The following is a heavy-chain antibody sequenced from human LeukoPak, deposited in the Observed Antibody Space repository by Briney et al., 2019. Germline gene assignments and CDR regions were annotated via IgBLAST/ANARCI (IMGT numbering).Heavy chain of an antibody. CDR2: IYHGGGS. Sequence: SETLSLTCGVSGGSINSGVWWSWVRQPPGKGLEWIGEIYHGGGSNYNASLRSRVTISVDTSKNQFSLKLSSVTAADTAVYYCARRYGSGSSGTFDYWGQGTLVTVSS. D-gene: IGHD3-10*01. J-gene: IGHJ4*02. CDR1: GGSINSGVW. CDR3: ARRYGSGSSGTFDY. V-gene: IGHV4-4*02.